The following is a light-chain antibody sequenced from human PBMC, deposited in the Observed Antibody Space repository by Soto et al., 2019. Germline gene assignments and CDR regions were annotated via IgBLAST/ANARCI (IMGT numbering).Light chain of an antibody. Sequence: DIQVTQSPSTLSASIGDRVTITCRASQSISTRLAWFQQKPGRAPKLLIYQASSLESGVPSRFSGSGSGRQFTLTTSSLQPEDFATYYCKQYNRYWSCGQGTKVEIK. J-gene: IGKJ1*01. CDR3: KQYNRYWS. CDR1: QSISTR. CDR2: QAS. V-gene: IGKV1-5*03.